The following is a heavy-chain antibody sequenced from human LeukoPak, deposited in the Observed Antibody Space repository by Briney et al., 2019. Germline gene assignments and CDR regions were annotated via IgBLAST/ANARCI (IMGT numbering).Heavy chain of an antibody. CDR1: GYTFTSYY. Sequence: GASVKVSCKASGYTFTSYYMHWVRQAPGQGLEWMGIINPSGGSTSYAQKFQGRVTMTRDTSTSTVYMELSSLRSEDTAVYYCARAAQYYYDSSGYYVDFDYWGQGTLVTVSS. CDR3: ARAAQYYYDSSGYYVDFDY. J-gene: IGHJ4*02. CDR2: INPSGGST. D-gene: IGHD3-22*01. V-gene: IGHV1-46*01.